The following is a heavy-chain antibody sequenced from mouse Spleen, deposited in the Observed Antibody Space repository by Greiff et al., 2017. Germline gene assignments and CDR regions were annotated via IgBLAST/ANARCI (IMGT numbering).Heavy chain of an antibody. CDR3: ARVYGSSRYYFDY. Sequence: EVKMMESGGGLVQPGGSLRLSCATSGFTFTDYYMSWVRQPPGKALEWLGFIRNKANGYTTEYSASVKGRFTISRDNSQSILYLQMNTLRAEDSATYYCARVYGSSRYYFDYWGQGTTLTVSS. V-gene: IGHV7-3*02. D-gene: IGHD1-1*01. J-gene: IGHJ2*01. CDR2: IRNKANGYTT. CDR1: GFTFTDYY.